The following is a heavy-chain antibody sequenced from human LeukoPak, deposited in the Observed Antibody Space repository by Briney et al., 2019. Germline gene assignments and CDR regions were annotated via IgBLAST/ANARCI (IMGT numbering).Heavy chain of an antibody. D-gene: IGHD6-19*01. CDR3: ARDHDGSGWHDY. J-gene: IGHJ4*02. CDR1: GGSISSYY. Sequence: PSETLSLTCTVSGGSISSYYWSWIRQPPGKGLEWIGHIYYSGSTNYNPSLKSRVTISVDTSKNQFSLKLSSVTAADTAVYYCARDHDGSGWHDYWGQGTLVTVSS. V-gene: IGHV4-59*01. CDR2: IYYSGST.